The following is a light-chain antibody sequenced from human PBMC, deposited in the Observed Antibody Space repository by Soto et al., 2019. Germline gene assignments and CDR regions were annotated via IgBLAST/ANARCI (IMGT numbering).Light chain of an antibody. CDR1: QTISSNY. V-gene: IGKV3-20*01. CDR3: QQYVSWT. CDR2: GTS. Sequence: EIVLTQSPGTLSVSPGERATLSCRASQTISSNYLAWYQQKPGQAPSLLIYGTSSRATGIPDRFSGSGSGTAFPLTIRRLEPEDSAIYYFQQYVSWTFGQGTKVEIK. J-gene: IGKJ1*01.